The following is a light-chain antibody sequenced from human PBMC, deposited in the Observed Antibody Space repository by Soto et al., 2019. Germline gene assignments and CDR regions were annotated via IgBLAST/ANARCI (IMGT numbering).Light chain of an antibody. CDR2: DVS. J-gene: IGLJ1*01. Sequence: QSALTQPASVSGSPGQSITISCTGTSSDVGGYNYVSWHQQHPGKVPKLMIYDVSYRPSGVSNRFSGSTSGNTASLTISGLQAEDEADYYCSSYTTSSTYVFGTGTKVTVL. V-gene: IGLV2-14*01. CDR1: SSDVGGYNY. CDR3: SSYTTSSTYV.